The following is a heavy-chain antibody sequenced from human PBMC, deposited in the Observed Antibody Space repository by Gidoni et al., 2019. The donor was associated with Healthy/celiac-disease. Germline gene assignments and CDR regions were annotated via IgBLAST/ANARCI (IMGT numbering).Heavy chain of an antibody. CDR1: GFTFSSYA. CDR3: AKNQYDFWSGYQRGDY. CDR2: ISGSGGST. Sequence: EVQLLESGGGLVQPGGSLRLSCAASGFTFSSYAMSWVRQAPGKGLEWVSAISGSGGSTYYADSVKGRFTISRDNSKNTLYLQMNSLRAEDTAVYYCAKNQYDFWSGYQRGDYWGQGTLVTVSS. V-gene: IGHV3-23*01. J-gene: IGHJ4*02. D-gene: IGHD3-3*01.